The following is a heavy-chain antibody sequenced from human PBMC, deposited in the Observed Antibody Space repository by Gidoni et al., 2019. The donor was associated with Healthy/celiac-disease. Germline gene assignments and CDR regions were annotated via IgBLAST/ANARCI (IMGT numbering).Heavy chain of an antibody. D-gene: IGHD2-15*01. J-gene: IGHJ4*02. CDR3: AKDFSHVMVVRGFDY. Sequence: EVHLLESGGGLVQPGGSLRLSCAGSGFSLRSYAMSWVRQAPGKGLEWVSAISGSGGSTYYADSVKGRFTISRDNSKNTLYLQMNSLRAEDTAVYYCAKDFSHVMVVRGFDYWGQGTLVTVSS. CDR2: ISGSGGST. V-gene: IGHV3-23*01. CDR1: GFSLRSYA.